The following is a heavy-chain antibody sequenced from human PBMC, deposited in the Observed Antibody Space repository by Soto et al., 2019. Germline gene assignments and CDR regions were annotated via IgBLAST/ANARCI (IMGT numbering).Heavy chain of an antibody. J-gene: IGHJ6*02. CDR2: IIPIFGTA. V-gene: IGHV1-69*13. Sequence: SVPGSWPAAGGSLRGGAVSWGRQAPGQGLEWMGRIIPIFGTANYAQKFQGRVTITADESTSTAYMELSSLRSEDTAVYYCARDLGRLTYDFWSGYRRGMDVWGQGTTVTVS. CDR1: GGSLRGGA. CDR3: ARDLGRLTYDFWSGYRRGMDV. D-gene: IGHD3-3*01.